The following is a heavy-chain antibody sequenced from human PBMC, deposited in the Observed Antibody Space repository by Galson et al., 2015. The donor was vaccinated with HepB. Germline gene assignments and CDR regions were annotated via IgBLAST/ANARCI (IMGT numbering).Heavy chain of an antibody. CDR3: ARDGFSTVTCFDY. D-gene: IGHD4-11*01. J-gene: IGHJ4*02. Sequence: SLRLSCAASGFTFSSYSMNWVRQAPGKGLEWVSSISSSSSYIYYADSVKGRFTISRDNAKNSLYLQMNSLRAEDTAVYYCARDGFSTVTCFDYWGQGTLVTVSS. CDR2: ISSSSSYI. CDR1: GFTFSSYS. V-gene: IGHV3-21*01.